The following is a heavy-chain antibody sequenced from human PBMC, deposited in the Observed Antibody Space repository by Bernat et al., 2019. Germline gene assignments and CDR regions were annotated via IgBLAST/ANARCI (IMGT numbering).Heavy chain of an antibody. CDR2: IYSGGST. CDR1: GFTVSSNY. V-gene: IGHV3-53*02. D-gene: IGHD1-14*01. Sequence: EVQLVETGGGLIQPGGSLRLSCAASGFTVSSNYMSWVRQAPGKGLEWVSVIYSGGSTYYADSVKGRFTISRDNSKTTLYLQMTSLRAGDTAVYYCAKALPTTYWYFDLWGRGTLVTVSS. J-gene: IGHJ2*01. CDR3: AKALPTTYWYFDL.